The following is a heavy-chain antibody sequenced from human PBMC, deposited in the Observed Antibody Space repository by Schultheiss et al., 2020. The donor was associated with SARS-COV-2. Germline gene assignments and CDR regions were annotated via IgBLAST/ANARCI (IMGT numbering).Heavy chain of an antibody. Sequence: SETLSLTCTVSGGSISSGSYYWSWIRQPAGKGLEWIGRIYTSGSTNYNPSLKSRVTMSVDTSKNQFSLKLSSVTAADTAVYYCARHVLAVAGTYFDYWGQGTLVTVSS. CDR3: ARHVLAVAGTYFDY. J-gene: IGHJ4*02. V-gene: IGHV4-61*02. CDR1: GGSISSGSYY. D-gene: IGHD6-19*01. CDR2: IYTSGST.